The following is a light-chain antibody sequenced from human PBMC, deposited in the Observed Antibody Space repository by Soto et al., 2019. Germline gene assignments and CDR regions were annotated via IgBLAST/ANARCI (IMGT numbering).Light chain of an antibody. CDR2: GAF. Sequence: EIVMTQSPATLSVSPGERATLSCRANQSVSDLAWYQQRPGQAPRLLIYGAFTRATGIPARFSGSGSGTEFTLTISSLQPEDFVVYYCQHYDSWPWTFGQGTKVDIK. J-gene: IGKJ1*01. CDR1: QSVSD. CDR3: QHYDSWPWT. V-gene: IGKV3-15*01.